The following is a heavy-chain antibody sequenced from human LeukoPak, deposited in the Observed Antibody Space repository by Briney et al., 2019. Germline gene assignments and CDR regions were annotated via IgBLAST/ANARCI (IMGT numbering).Heavy chain of an antibody. CDR3: AKGPYSSSWSSLDY. Sequence: QAGGSLRLSCAASGFTFDDYAMHWVRQAPGKGLEWVSGISWNSGSIGYADSVKGRFTISRDNAKNSLYLQMNSLRAEDTALYYCAKGPYSSSWSSLDYWGQGTLVTVSS. D-gene: IGHD6-13*01. V-gene: IGHV3-9*01. CDR1: GFTFDDYA. J-gene: IGHJ4*02. CDR2: ISWNSGSI.